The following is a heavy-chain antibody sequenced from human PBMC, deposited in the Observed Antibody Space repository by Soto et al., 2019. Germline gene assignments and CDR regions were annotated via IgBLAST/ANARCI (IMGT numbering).Heavy chain of an antibody. Sequence: EAQLVESGGGLVQPGRSLKLSCAASGFTFSASGIHWVRQASGKGLEWVAHIKDKANNYATEYAASVKGRFTISRDDSMNMAFLQMNNLKTEDTAVYFCTRQSARWEDWFDPWGQGTLVTVSS. D-gene: IGHD1-26*01. CDR2: IKDKANNYAT. J-gene: IGHJ5*02. V-gene: IGHV3-73*02. CDR1: GFTFSASG. CDR3: TRQSARWEDWFDP.